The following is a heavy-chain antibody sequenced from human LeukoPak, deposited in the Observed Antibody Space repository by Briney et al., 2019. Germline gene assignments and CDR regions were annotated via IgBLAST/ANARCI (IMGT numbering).Heavy chain of an antibody. V-gene: IGHV3-9*01. Sequence: GGSLRLSCAASGFTFDDYAMHWVRQAPGKGLEWVSGISWNSGSIGYADSVKGRFTISRDSAKNSLYLQMNSLRAEDTALYYCAKDSGSFLAHFDYWGQGALVTVSS. CDR1: GFTFDDYA. CDR2: ISWNSGSI. D-gene: IGHD1-26*01. J-gene: IGHJ4*02. CDR3: AKDSGSFLAHFDY.